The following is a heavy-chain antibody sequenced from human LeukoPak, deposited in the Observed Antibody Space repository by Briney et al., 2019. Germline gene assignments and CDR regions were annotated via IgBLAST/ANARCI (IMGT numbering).Heavy chain of an antibody. CDR3: ARLGPLGYCSGSGCFNHNWFDP. Sequence: GESLKISCKGSGYSFTTYWIGWVRQMPGKGLEWMGIIYPGDSDTRYSPSFQGQVTISVDKSISTAYLQWSSLKASDTAMYYCARLGPLGYCSGSGCFNHNWFDPWGQGTLVTVSS. V-gene: IGHV5-51*01. CDR2: IYPGDSDT. D-gene: IGHD2-15*01. CDR1: GYSFTTYW. J-gene: IGHJ5*02.